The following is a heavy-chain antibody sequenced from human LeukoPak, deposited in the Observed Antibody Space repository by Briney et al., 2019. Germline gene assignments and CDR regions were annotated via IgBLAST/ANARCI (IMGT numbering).Heavy chain of an antibody. Sequence: GGSLRLSCAASGFTFSTYWMHWVRQAPGKGLVWVSRIYIDGSSTNYADSVKGRFTISRDNAKNTLYLQMNSLRAEDTAVYYCARPTTVTTISADAFDIWGQGTMVTVSS. CDR3: ARPTTVTTISADAFDI. V-gene: IGHV3-74*01. J-gene: IGHJ3*02. CDR1: GFTFSTYW. CDR2: IYIDGSST. D-gene: IGHD4-17*01.